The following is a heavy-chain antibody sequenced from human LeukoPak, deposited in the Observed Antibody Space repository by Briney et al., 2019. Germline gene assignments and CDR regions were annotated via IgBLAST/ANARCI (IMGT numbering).Heavy chain of an antibody. CDR1: GYTFTDYY. CDR3: ARGAPQEDYVWGSYRSDY. D-gene: IGHD3-16*02. J-gene: IGHJ4*02. V-gene: IGHV1-18*04. Sequence: GASVKVSCKASGYTFTDYYIHWVRQAPGQGLEWMGWISAYNGNTNYAQKLQGRDTMTTDTSTSTAYMELRSLRSDDTAVYYCARGAPQEDYVWGSYRSDYWGQGTLVTVSS. CDR2: ISAYNGNT.